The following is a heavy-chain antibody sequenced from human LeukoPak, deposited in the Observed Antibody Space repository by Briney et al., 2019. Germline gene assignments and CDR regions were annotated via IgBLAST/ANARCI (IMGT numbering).Heavy chain of an antibody. CDR3: ARASWGQLVLDY. Sequence: ASVKVSCKASGYTFTGYYMHWVRQAPGQGLEWMGWINPNSGGTNYAQKFQGRVTMTRDTSISTAYMELSRPRSDDTAVYYCARASWGQLVLDYWGQGTLVTVSS. V-gene: IGHV1-2*02. D-gene: IGHD6-6*01. CDR1: GYTFTGYY. J-gene: IGHJ4*02. CDR2: INPNSGGT.